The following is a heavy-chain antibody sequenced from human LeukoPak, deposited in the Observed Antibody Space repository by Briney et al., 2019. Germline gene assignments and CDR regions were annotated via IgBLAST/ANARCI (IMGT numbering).Heavy chain of an antibody. Sequence: GGSLRLSCAASTSTGLVWMDWVRKSPGKGLVWVSRNSSDGTGANYADSVKGRFTISRDNSKNTLYLQMNTLIADDTAVYYCAKGVKQIVVVTAQHYLDYWGQGTLVTVSS. CDR1: TSTGLVW. CDR3: AKGVKQIVVVTAQHYLDY. CDR2: NSSDGTGA. V-gene: IGHV3-74*01. J-gene: IGHJ4*02. D-gene: IGHD2-21*02.